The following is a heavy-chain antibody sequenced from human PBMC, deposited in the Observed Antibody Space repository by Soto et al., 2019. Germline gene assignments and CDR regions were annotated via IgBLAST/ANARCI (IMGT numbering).Heavy chain of an antibody. J-gene: IGHJ4*02. CDR1: GFSLSSPAVG. Sequence: QITLKESGPTLVKPTQTLTLTCTFSGFSLSSPAVGVNWIRQPPGKALEWLALIYWDDDKQYSPSLRCRLTITKDTSKNQVVLTITNVDPVDTATYYCAHGSGWLSDYWGQGTLVTVSS. D-gene: IGHD6-19*01. CDR2: IYWDDDK. CDR3: AHGSGWLSDY. V-gene: IGHV2-5*02.